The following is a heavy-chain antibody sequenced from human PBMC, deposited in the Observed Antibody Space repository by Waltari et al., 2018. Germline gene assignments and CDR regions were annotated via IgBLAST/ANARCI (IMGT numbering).Heavy chain of an antibody. CDR3: ARGGSSSPWPLVTARNWFDP. V-gene: IGHV4-34*01. D-gene: IGHD6-6*01. CDR1: GGSFSGYY. Sequence: QVQLQQWGAGLLKPSETLSLTCAVYGGSFSGYYWSWIRQPPGKGLEWIGEINHSGSTNHNPSLKSRVTISVDTSKNQFSLKLSSVTAADTAVYYWARGGSSSPWPLVTARNWFDPWGQGTLVTVSS. J-gene: IGHJ5*02. CDR2: INHSGST.